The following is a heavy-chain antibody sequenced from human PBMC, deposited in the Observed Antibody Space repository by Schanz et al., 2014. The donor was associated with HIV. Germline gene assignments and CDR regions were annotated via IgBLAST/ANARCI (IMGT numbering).Heavy chain of an antibody. D-gene: IGHD3-9*01. CDR3: AREKFSTLTGYPQNAFDI. CDR2: IIPIFGTA. V-gene: IGHV1-69*06. Sequence: QVQLVQSGTAVKKPGSSVKVSCKASGGTFSSYAISWVRQAPGQGLEWMGGIIPIFGTANSAQRFQGRVTITADKSTSTAYMELSSLRSEDTAVYYCAREKFSTLTGYPQNAFDIWGQGTMVTVSS. CDR1: GGTFSSYA. J-gene: IGHJ3*02.